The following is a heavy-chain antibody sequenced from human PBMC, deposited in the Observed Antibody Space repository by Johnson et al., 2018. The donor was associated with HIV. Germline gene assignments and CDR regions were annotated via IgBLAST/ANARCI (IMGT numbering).Heavy chain of an antibody. CDR3: ARDKAVGYSSGWHAFDI. CDR2: ISWKSGSI. J-gene: IGHJ3*02. D-gene: IGHD6-19*01. Sequence: VQLVESGGGLIQPGRSLRLSCAASGFTFDDYAMHWVRQAPGKGLEWVSGISWKSGSIGYADSVKGRFTISRDNAKNSLYLQMNSLRAEDTALYYCARDKAVGYSSGWHAFDIWGQGTMVTVSS. CDR1: GFTFDDYA. V-gene: IGHV3-9*01.